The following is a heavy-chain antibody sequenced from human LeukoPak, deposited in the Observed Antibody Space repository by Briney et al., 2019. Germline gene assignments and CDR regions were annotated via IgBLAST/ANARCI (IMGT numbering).Heavy chain of an antibody. CDR2: IKQDGSEK. CDR1: GFTFSSYW. J-gene: IGHJ4*02. Sequence: GGSLRLSCAASGFTFSSYWMSWVRQAPGKGLEWVANIKQDGSEKYYVDSVKGRFTISRDSSENTVYLQMDSLRADDTSVYYCVKEAPGTTIYYWGQGTLVTVSS. V-gene: IGHV3-7*01. D-gene: IGHD5-24*01. CDR3: VKEAPGTTIYY.